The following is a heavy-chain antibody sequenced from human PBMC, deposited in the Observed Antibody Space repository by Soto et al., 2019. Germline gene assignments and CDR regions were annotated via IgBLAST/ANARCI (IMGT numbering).Heavy chain of an antibody. CDR3: ARDQPGYYDILTGYYGGEWDGMDV. CDR2: ISYDGSNK. Sequence: TGGSLRLSCAASGFTFSSYAMHWVRQAPGKGLEWVAVISYDGSNKYYADSVKGRFTISRDNSKNTLYLQMNSLRAEDTAVYYCARDQPGYYDILTGYYGGEWDGMDVWGQGTTVTVSS. D-gene: IGHD3-9*01. J-gene: IGHJ6*02. CDR1: GFTFSSYA. V-gene: IGHV3-30-3*01.